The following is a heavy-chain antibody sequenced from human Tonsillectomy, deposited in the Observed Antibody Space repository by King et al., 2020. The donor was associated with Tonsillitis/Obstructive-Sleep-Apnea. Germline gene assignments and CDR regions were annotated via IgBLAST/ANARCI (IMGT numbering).Heavy chain of an antibody. V-gene: IGHV4-39*01. Sequence: LQLQESGPGLVKPSETLSLTCTVSVGSISSSSYYWAWIRQPPGKGLEWIGRIYYSGRTYYNPSLKSQVTISVDTSKKQFSLKLSSVTAADTAVYYCARHLITLCSGGSCYGGGFDYWGQGTLVTVSS. D-gene: IGHD2-15*01. CDR2: IYYSGRT. CDR1: VGSISSSSYY. CDR3: ARHLITLCSGGSCYGGGFDY. J-gene: IGHJ4*02.